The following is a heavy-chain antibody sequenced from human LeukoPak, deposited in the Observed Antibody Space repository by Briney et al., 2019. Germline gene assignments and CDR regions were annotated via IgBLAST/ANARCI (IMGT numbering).Heavy chain of an antibody. V-gene: IGHV4-59*01. CDR2: IYYSGST. CDR1: GGSISSYY. Sequence: SETLSLTCTVSGGSISSYYWSWIRQPPGKGLEWIGYIYYSGSTNYNPSLKRRVTISVDTSKNQFSLKLSSVTAADTAVYYCARGGYSYGLKAFDYWGQGTLVTVSS. CDR3: ARGGYSYGLKAFDY. J-gene: IGHJ4*02. D-gene: IGHD5-18*01.